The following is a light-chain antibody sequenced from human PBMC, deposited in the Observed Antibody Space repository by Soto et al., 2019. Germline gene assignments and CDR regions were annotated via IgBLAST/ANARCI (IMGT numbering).Light chain of an antibody. Sequence: DMQMTQSPSTLSASVGDRVTITCRASQNIVDWLAWYQQKPGKAPKLLVYRASSLDSGVPSRFRGSGSGTEFTLTISSLQPDDFATYYCQQYDSFRNFGGGTKVQMK. CDR1: QNIVDW. J-gene: IGKJ4*01. CDR2: RAS. V-gene: IGKV1-5*03. CDR3: QQYDSFRN.